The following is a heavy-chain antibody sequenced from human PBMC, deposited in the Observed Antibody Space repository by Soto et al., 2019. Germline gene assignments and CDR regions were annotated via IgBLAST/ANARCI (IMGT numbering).Heavy chain of an antibody. Sequence: GGSLRLSCAASGFTFSSYWMSWVRQAPGKGLEWVANIKQDGSEKYYVDSVKGRFTISRDNAKNSLYLQTNSLRAEDTAVYYCARGTYYYDSSGYYFPYFDYWGQ. V-gene: IGHV3-7*01. CDR2: IKQDGSEK. CDR3: ARGTYYYDSSGYYFPYFDY. D-gene: IGHD3-22*01. CDR1: GFTFSSYW. J-gene: IGHJ4*02.